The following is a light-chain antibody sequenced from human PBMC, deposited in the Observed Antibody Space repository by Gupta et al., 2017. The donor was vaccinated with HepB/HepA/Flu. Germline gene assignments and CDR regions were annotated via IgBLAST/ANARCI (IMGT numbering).Light chain of an antibody. CDR3: QQSYSTRLT. V-gene: IGKV1-39*01. CDR1: QSINLY. Sequence: DIHMTQSPSSLSASIGDRVNITCRASQSINLYLNWYQQKPGQAPRLLISGASSLQSGVPSRFTGGGSGTDFTLTISSLQPADFATYFCQQSYSTRLTFGEGTKVGIK. J-gene: IGKJ4*01. CDR2: GAS.